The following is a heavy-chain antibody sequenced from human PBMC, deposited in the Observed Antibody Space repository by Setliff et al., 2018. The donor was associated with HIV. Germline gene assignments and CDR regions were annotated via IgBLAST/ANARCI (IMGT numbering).Heavy chain of an antibody. D-gene: IGHD3-10*01. CDR1: GYSLTELS. J-gene: IGHJ6*02. CDR3: ATGFGAVTDYAMDV. CDR2: FEPEYAET. V-gene: IGHV1-24*01. Sequence: VKVSCKLSGYSLTELSRHWVRQAPGKGLEWMGGFEPEYAETLYAQKFKGRVNMTVDTTTDTAYMELSGLRPDDTAVYYCATGFGAVTDYAMDVWGQGTTVTVSS.